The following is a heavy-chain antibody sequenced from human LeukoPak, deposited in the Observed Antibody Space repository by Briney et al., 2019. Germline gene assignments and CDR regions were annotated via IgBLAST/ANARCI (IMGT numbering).Heavy chain of an antibody. CDR3: ARDGRSGSYYDL. CDR2: IKQDGSEI. V-gene: IGHV3-7*01. CDR1: GFTFRSYW. J-gene: IGHJ5*02. Sequence: GGSLRLSCAVSGFTFRSYWMSWVRQAPGKGLEWVANIKQDGSEIYYVYSVKGRFTISRDNAKNALYLQMSSLRAEDTAVYYCARDGRSGSYYDLWGQGTLVTVSS. D-gene: IGHD1-26*01.